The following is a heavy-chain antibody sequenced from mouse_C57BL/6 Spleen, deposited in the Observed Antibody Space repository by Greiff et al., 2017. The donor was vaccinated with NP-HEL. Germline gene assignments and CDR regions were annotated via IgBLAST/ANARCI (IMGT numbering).Heavy chain of an antibody. CDR3: ARPIYYDYDGGAMDY. CDR2: IDPANGNT. Sequence: EVQRVESVAELVRPGASVKLSCTASGFNIKNTYMHWVKQRPEQGLEWIGRIDPANGNTKYAPKFQGKATITADTSSNTAYLQLSSLTSEDTAIYYCARPIYYDYDGGAMDYWGQGTSVTVSS. J-gene: IGHJ4*01. V-gene: IGHV14-3*01. CDR1: GFNIKNTY. D-gene: IGHD2-4*01.